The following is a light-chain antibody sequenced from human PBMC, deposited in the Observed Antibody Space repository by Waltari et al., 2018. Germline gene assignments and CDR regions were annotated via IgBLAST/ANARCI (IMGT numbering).Light chain of an antibody. CDR1: QDISKN. Sequence: DIQMTQSPSSLSASEGDRVTITCQASQDISKNLNWFLQKPGKAPQVLIFDASNSQPAVPSRFSGSGSGTDFVFTISSLQPEDIGTYYCQQYGHLPLTFGGGTRVEIK. J-gene: IGKJ4*01. CDR2: DAS. V-gene: IGKV1-33*01. CDR3: QQYGHLPLT.